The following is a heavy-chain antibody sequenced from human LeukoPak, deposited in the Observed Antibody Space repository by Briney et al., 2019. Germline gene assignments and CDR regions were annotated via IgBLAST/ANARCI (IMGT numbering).Heavy chain of an antibody. J-gene: IGHJ4*02. CDR2: FSASGGST. CDR3: AKFPTTSSRGYFDY. CDR1: GLTVSSNY. D-gene: IGHD1-26*01. V-gene: IGHV3-23*01. Sequence: GGSLRLSCAASGLTVSSNYMSWVRQAPGKGLEWVSSFSASGGSTYYAESVKGRFTISRDNSKNTLYLQMNSLRAEDTAVYYCAKFPTTSSRGYFDYWGQGALVTVSS.